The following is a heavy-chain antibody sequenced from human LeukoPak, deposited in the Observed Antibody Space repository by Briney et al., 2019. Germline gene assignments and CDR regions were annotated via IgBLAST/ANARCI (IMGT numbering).Heavy chain of an antibody. V-gene: IGHV3-21*01. CDR3: TRDAGTRLKYSFGYGDY. CDR2: ISGSSTDI. J-gene: IGHJ4*02. CDR1: GFTFRSYA. D-gene: IGHD5-18*01. Sequence: PGGSLRLSCAASGFTFRSYAMNWVRQAPGKGLEWVSSISGSSTDIYYVDSVKGRFTISRDNAKNSLYLQMNSLRAEDTAVYYCTRDAGTRLKYSFGYGDYWGQGALVTVSS.